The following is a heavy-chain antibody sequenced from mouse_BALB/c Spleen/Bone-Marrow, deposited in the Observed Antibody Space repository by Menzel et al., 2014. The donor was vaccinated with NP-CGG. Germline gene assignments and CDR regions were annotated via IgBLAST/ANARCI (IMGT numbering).Heavy chain of an antibody. V-gene: IGHV1-69*02. CDR1: GYTFTRYW. CDR2: IDPSDSET. Sequence: VQLVESGAELVKPGAPVKLSCKASGYTFTRYWMNWVKQRPGRGLEWIGRIDPSDSETHYNQKFKDKATLTVDKSSSTAYIQLSSLTSEDSAVYYYARDGNYYFDYWGQGTTLTVSS. D-gene: IGHD2-1*01. CDR3: ARDGNYYFDY. J-gene: IGHJ2*01.